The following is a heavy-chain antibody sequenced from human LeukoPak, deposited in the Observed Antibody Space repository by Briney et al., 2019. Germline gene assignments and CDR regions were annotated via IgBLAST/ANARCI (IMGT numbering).Heavy chain of an antibody. CDR1: GFTFSSYA. J-gene: IGHJ6*02. D-gene: IGHD3-22*01. CDR3: ARGGYYDSSGPYSGYYYGMDV. CDR2: ISYDGSNK. Sequence: GRSLRLSCAASGFTFSSYAMHWVRQAPGKGLEWVAVISYDGSNKYYADSVKGRFTISRDNSKNTLYLQMNSLRAEDTAVYYCARGGYYDSSGPYSGYYYGMDVWGQGTTVTVSS. V-gene: IGHV3-30-3*01.